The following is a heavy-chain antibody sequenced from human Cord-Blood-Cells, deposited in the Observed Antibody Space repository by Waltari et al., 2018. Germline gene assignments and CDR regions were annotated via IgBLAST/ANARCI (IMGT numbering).Heavy chain of an antibody. D-gene: IGHD6-13*01. CDR1: AGSITSSSYY. Sequence: QLQLQESGPGLVKPSETLSLTCTVSAGSITSSSYYWGWIRQPPGKGLEWIGSIYYSGSTYYNPSLKSRVTISVDTSKNQFSLKLSSVTAADTAVYYCARQGYSSSHEYFQHWGQGTLVTVSS. V-gene: IGHV4-39*07. CDR2: IYYSGST. J-gene: IGHJ1*01. CDR3: ARQGYSSSHEYFQH.